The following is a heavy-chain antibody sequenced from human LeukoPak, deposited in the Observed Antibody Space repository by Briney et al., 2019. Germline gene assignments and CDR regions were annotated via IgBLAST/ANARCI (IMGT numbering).Heavy chain of an antibody. V-gene: IGHV4-59*01. CDR3: ARNYDILTGYDY. J-gene: IGHJ4*02. D-gene: IGHD3-9*01. CDR1: GGSIISYY. CDR2: IYYSGST. Sequence: PSETLSLTCTVSGGSIISYYWSWLRQPPGKGLEWIGYIYYSGSTNYNPSLKSRVTISVDTSKNQFSLKLSSVTAADTAVYYCARNYDILTGYDYWGQGTLVSVSS.